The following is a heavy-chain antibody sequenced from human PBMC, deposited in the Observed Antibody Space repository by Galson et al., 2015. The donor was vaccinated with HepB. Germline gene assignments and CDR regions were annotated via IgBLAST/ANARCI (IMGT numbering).Heavy chain of an antibody. J-gene: IGHJ4*02. D-gene: IGHD3-10*01. V-gene: IGHV3-15*01. CDR3: VTSLGFGYGNTIVATDY. CDR2: IKSKADGGTR. Sequence: SLRLSCAASGFTFSNAWLSWVRQAPGKGLEWVGRIKSKADGGTRDYAAPVRGRFTISRDDSKNTLYLQMNSLTTEDTAVYHCVTSLGFGYGNTIVATDYWGQGTLVTVSS. CDR1: GFTFSNAW.